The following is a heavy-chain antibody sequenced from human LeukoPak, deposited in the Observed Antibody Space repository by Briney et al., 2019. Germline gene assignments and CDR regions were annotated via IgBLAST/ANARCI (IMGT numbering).Heavy chain of an antibody. J-gene: IGHJ4*02. D-gene: IGHD4/OR15-4a*01. V-gene: IGHV3-7*03. CDR3: ARRAGAYSHPYDY. CDR2: IKQDGSEK. CDR1: GFTFSSYW. Sequence: GGSLRPSCAASGFTFSSYWMSWVRQAPGKGLEWVANIKQDGSEKYYVDSVKGRFTISRDNAKNSLYLQMNSLRAEDTAVYYCARRAGAYSHPYDYWGQGTLVTVSS.